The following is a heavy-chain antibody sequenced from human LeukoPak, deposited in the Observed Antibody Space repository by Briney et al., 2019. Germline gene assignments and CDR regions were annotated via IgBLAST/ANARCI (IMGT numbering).Heavy chain of an antibody. Sequence: GGSLRLSCAASGFTFSSYAMHWVRQAPGKGLEWVAVISYDGSNKYYADSVKGRFTISRDNSKNTLYLQMNSLRAEDTAVYYCASDNGYSYGYGDYWGQGTLVTVSS. V-gene: IGHV3-30*04. J-gene: IGHJ4*02. CDR1: GFTFSSYA. D-gene: IGHD5-18*01. CDR2: ISYDGSNK. CDR3: ASDNGYSYGYGDY.